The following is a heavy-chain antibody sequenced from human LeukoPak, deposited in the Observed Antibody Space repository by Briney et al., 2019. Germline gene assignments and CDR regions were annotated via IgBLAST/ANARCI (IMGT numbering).Heavy chain of an antibody. CDR2: ISYDGSNK. D-gene: IGHD6-6*01. Sequence: PGGSLRLSCAASGFTFSSYGMHWVRQAPGKGLEWVAVISYDGSNKYYADSVKGRSTISRDNSKNTLYLQMNSLRAEDTAVYYCARDIGSSSYYYYYGMDVWGQGTTVTVSS. J-gene: IGHJ6*02. V-gene: IGHV3-30*03. CDR3: ARDIGSSSYYYYYGMDV. CDR1: GFTFSSYG.